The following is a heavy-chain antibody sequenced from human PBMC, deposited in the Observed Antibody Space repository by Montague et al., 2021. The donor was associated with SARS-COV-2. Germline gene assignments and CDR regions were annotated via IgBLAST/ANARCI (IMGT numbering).Heavy chain of an antibody. V-gene: IGHV3-7*01. CDR2: INKDESLK. CDR1: GFTFSRYW. D-gene: IGHD5-18*01. CDR3: ARDLAYGYGFYYYGMDV. J-gene: IGHJ6*02. Sequence: SLRLSCAASGFTFSRYWMSWVRQAPGKGLEWVANINKDESLKFHADSVKGRFTISRDNAKNSMYLQMNSLRAEDTAVYYCARDLAYGYGFYYYGMDVWGQGTTVTVSS.